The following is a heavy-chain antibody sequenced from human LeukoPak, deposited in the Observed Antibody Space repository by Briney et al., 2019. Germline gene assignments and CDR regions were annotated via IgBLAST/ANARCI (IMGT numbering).Heavy chain of an antibody. CDR1: GFTFSSCG. CDR2: ISFDGSDK. Sequence: PGRTLRLSCAASGFTFSSCGMQWLRQAPGKGLEWVAVISFDGSDKHYADSVKGRFTISRDNSKNMLYLQMNSLRPEDTAVYYCAKGHQWGYGYYFDLWGQGTLVTVSS. D-gene: IGHD5-18*01. CDR3: AKGHQWGYGYYFDL. J-gene: IGHJ4*02. V-gene: IGHV3-30*18.